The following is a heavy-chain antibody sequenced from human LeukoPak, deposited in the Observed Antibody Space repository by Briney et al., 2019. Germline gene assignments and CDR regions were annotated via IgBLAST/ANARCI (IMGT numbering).Heavy chain of an antibody. CDR1: GGSISSGSYY. J-gene: IGHJ5*02. V-gene: IGHV4-61*02. D-gene: IGHD2-2*01. CDR3: AREGLIVVVPAAIGHNWFDP. CDR2: IYTSGSA. Sequence: SETLSLTCTVSGGSISSGSYYWSWIRQPAGKGLEWIGRIYTSGSANYNPSLKSRVTISVDTSKNQFSLKLSSVTAADTAVYYCAREGLIVVVPAAIGHNWFDPWGQGTLVTVSS.